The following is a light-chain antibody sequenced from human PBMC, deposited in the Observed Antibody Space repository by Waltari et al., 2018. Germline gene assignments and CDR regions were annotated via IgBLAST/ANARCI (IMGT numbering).Light chain of an antibody. CDR2: TAS. V-gene: IGKV1-39*01. CDR1: QSITSH. Sequence: DIQMTQAQSSLSASVGDRVTITCRASQSITSHLNWYQQQPGKAPKLLIYTASSLQSGVPSRFSGSGSGTHFTLTISSLQPEDFATYFCQQSYTTPYTFGQGTKLEIK. CDR3: QQSYTTPYT. J-gene: IGKJ2*01.